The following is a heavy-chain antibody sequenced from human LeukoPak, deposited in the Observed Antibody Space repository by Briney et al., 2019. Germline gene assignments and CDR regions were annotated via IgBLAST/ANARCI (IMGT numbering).Heavy chain of an antibody. CDR3: ARPGWVEGGFDY. V-gene: IGHV3-30-3*01. CDR2: ISYDGSNK. CDR1: GFTFSSYA. Sequence: PGGSLRLSCAASGFTFSSYAMHWVRQAPGKGLEWVAVISYDGSNKYYADSVKGRFTISRDNSKNTLYLRMNSLRAEDTAVYYCARPGWVEGGFDYWGQGTLVTVSS. J-gene: IGHJ4*02. D-gene: IGHD2-15*01.